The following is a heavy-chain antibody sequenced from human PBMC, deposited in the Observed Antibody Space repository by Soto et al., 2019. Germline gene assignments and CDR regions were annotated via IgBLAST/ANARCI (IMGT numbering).Heavy chain of an antibody. CDR1: GFTFSSYA. V-gene: IGHV3-23*01. D-gene: IGHD4-17*01. CDR2: ISGSGGST. J-gene: IGHJ4*02. CDR3: AKANNDYGDYVEYYFDY. Sequence: GGSLRLSCAASGFTFSSYAMSWVRQAPGKGLEWVSAISGSGGSTYYADSVKGRFTISRDNSKNTLYLQMNSLRAEDTAVYYCAKANNDYGDYVEYYFDYWGQGTLVTVSS.